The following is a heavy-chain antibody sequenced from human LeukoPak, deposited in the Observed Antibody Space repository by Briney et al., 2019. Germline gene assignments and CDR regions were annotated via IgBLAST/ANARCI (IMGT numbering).Heavy chain of an antibody. CDR2: IMPMFGKT. Sequence: ASVKVSCKASGGTLSSYDISWVRQAPGQGLEWMGGIMPMFGKTNYAQKFQGRVTTTADKATSTAYMELSSLRSEDTAVYYCAGGRTDIVVVPATLRNYYFDYWGQGTLVTVSS. D-gene: IGHD2-2*01. J-gene: IGHJ4*02. V-gene: IGHV1-69*06. CDR3: AGGRTDIVVVPATLRNYYFDY. CDR1: GGTLSSYD.